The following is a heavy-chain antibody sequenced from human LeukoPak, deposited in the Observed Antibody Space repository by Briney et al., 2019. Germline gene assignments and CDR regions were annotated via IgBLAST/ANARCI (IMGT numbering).Heavy chain of an antibody. CDR2: IGATGDT. CDR3: VLGAYWNDDKNAFHI. D-gene: IGHD1-1*01. Sequence: XXAPGXXXXXVSXIGATGDTYYAGSVKGRFTISRENAKKSLYLQMSSLRVEDTAVYFCVLGAYWNDDKNAFHIWGPGTMVTVSS. J-gene: IGHJ3*02. V-gene: IGHV3-13*01.